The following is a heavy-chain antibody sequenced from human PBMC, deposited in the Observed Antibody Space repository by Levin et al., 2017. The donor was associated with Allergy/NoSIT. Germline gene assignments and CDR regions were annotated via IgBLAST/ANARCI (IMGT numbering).Heavy chain of an antibody. CDR1: GGSISSSSYF. Sequence: PSETLSLTCTVSGGSISSSSYFWGWIRQPPGKGLEWIGDIYYSGSTYYNPSLKSRVTISVDTSKHQFSLRLTSVTAADTAVYYCAACSGSSCYRVDYWGQGTLVTVSS. CDR2: IYYSGST. J-gene: IGHJ4*02. D-gene: IGHD2-15*01. V-gene: IGHV4-39*01. CDR3: AACSGSSCYRVDY.